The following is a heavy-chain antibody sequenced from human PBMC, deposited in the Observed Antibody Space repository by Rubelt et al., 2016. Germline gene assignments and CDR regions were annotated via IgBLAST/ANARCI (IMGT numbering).Heavy chain of an antibody. Sequence: QVQLQESGPGLVKPSETLSLTCTVSGGSISSYYWGWIRQPPGKGLEWIGRIYYSGTTYYNPSLKSRVSISVDTYKNQVSLRRTSVTAADTPLYYCAGQPLYCSGTSCYTSQFDYWGHGTLITVSS. CDR3: AGQPLYCSGTSCYTSQFDY. CDR1: GGSISSYY. D-gene: IGHD2-2*02. CDR2: IYYSGTT. J-gene: IGHJ4*01. V-gene: IGHV4-39*01.